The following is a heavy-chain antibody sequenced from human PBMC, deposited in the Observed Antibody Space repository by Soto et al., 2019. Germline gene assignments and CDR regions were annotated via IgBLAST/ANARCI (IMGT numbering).Heavy chain of an antibody. CDR1: GGSISSSNW. CDR3: ATYYDFWSGLDY. D-gene: IGHD3-3*01. J-gene: IGHJ4*02. CDR2: IYHSGST. V-gene: IGHV4-4*02. Sequence: SSETLSLTCAVSGGSISSSNWWSWVRQPPGKGLEWIGEIYHSGSTNYNPSLKSRVTISVDKSKNQFSLKLSSVTAADTAVYYCATYYDFWSGLDYWGQGTLVTVSS.